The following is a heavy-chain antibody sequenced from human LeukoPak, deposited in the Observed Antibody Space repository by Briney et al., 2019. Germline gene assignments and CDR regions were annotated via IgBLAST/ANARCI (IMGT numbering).Heavy chain of an antibody. D-gene: IGHD6-6*01. V-gene: IGHV7-4-1*02. CDR3: ARSQLVWYAFDI. CDR1: GDSFTSYG. J-gene: IGHJ3*02. CDR2: INTNTGNP. Sequence: ASVMVSCKATGDSFTSYGMNRVRQATGQWLEWMGWINTNTGNPTYAQGFTGRFVFSLDTSVSTAYLQISSLKAEDTAVYYCARSQLVWYAFDIWGQGTMVTVSS.